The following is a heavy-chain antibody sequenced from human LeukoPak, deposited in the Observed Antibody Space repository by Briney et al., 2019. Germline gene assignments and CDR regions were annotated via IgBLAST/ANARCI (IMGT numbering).Heavy chain of an antibody. Sequence: ASVKVSCKASGYTFTGYYMHWVRQAPGQGLEWMGWINPNSGDTNFAQKFQGRVTMTRDTSISTAYMELSRLRSDDTAVFYCARDVWGVGAPRLDNWGQGTLVTVSS. J-gene: IGHJ4*02. D-gene: IGHD3-16*01. V-gene: IGHV1-2*02. CDR1: GYTFTGYY. CDR2: INPNSGDT. CDR3: ARDVWGVGAPRLDN.